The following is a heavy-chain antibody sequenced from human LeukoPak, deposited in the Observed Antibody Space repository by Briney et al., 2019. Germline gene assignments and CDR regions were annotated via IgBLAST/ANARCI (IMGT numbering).Heavy chain of an antibody. V-gene: IGHV4-34*01. Sequence: TSETLSLTCAVYGGSFNGYYWSWIRQPPGKGLEWIGEINHSGSTNYNPSLKSRVTISVDTSKNQFSLKLSSVTAADTAVYYCARVRMWGSRELYYYVDYFGQGTLVTVSS. CDR3: ARVRMWGSRELYYYVDY. J-gene: IGHJ4*02. D-gene: IGHD1-26*01. CDR1: GGSFNGYY. CDR2: INHSGST.